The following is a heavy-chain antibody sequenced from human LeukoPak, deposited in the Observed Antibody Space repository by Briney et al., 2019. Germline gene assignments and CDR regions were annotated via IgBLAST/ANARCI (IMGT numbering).Heavy chain of an antibody. D-gene: IGHD3-16*01. CDR1: GFTVSNNY. Sequence: GGSLRLSCAASGFTVSNNYMSWVRQAPGKKLEWVSDIYSDGTTFYADSVKGRFTISRDNSKNTLYLQMNSLRAEDTAVYYCAREGGKPRHFDYWGQGTLVTVSS. V-gene: IGHV3-53*05. CDR3: AREGGKPRHFDY. J-gene: IGHJ4*02. CDR2: IYSDGTT.